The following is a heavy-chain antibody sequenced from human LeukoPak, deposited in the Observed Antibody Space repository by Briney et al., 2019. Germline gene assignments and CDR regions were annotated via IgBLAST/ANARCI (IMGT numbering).Heavy chain of an antibody. J-gene: IGHJ4*02. CDR1: GFTLSSYA. Sequence: GGSLRPSCAASGFTLSSYAMSWVRQAPGKGLEWVSSISGSGSYTYYADSVKGRFTISRDNSKNTLYLQMNSLRAEDTAVYYCAKGQIPSGEVMRFDLWGQGTLVTVSS. V-gene: IGHV3-23*01. CDR3: AKGQIPSGEVMRFDL. CDR2: ISGSGSYT. D-gene: IGHD3-16*01.